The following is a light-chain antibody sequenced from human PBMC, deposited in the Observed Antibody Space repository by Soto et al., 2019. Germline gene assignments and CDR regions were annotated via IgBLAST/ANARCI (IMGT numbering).Light chain of an antibody. CDR3: QQYNTWQPKMA. CDR1: QSVSSD. Sequence: VVTQSPATLSVFPGETATLSCRASQSVSSDLAWYQQRPGQAPRLLIYGASTRATGIPARFRGSGSGTEFRLTISSRQSEDFATYYCQQYNTWQPKMAFGRGTKVEIK. J-gene: IGKJ1*01. V-gene: IGKV3-15*01. CDR2: GAS.